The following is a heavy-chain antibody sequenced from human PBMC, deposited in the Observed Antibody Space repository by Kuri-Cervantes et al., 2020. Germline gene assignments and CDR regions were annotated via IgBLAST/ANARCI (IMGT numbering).Heavy chain of an antibody. CDR2: IYYSGST. CDR3: ARESGETDAFDI. D-gene: IGHD7-27*01. CDR1: GGSISSYY. J-gene: IGHJ3*02. Sequence: SETLSLTCTVSGGSISSYYWSWIRQPPGKGLEWIGYIYYSGSTNYNPSLKSRVTISVDTSKNQFSLNLSFVTAADTAVYYCARESGETDAFDIWGQGTMVTVSS. V-gene: IGHV4-59*01.